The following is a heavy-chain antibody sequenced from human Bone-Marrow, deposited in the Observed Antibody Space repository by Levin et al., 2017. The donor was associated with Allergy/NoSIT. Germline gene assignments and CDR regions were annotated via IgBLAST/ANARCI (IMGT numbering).Heavy chain of an antibody. Sequence: ASVKVSCKASGYTFTSYDINWVRQATGQGLEWMGWMNPNSGNTGYAQKFQGRVTMTRNTSISTAYMELSSLRSEDTAVYYCARNYPIAARPKGSRLGKPQNYYYGMDGWGQGTTVTVSS. J-gene: IGHJ6*02. CDR2: MNPNSGNT. V-gene: IGHV1-8*01. CDR3: ARNYPIAARPKGSRLGKPQNYYYGMDG. CDR1: GYTFTSYD. D-gene: IGHD6-6*01.